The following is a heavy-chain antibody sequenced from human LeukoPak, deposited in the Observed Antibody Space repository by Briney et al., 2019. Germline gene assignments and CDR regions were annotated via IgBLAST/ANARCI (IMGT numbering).Heavy chain of an antibody. V-gene: IGHV3-33*01. CDR3: ARDQEVYDILTGFDY. D-gene: IGHD3-9*01. J-gene: IGHJ4*02. CDR1: GFTFSSYG. Sequence: PGGSLRLSCAASGFTFSSYGMHWVRQAPGKGLEWVAVIWYDGSNKYYADSVKGRFTISRDNSKNTLYLQMNSLRAEDTAVHYCARDQEVYDILTGFDYWGQGTLVTVSS. CDR2: IWYDGSNK.